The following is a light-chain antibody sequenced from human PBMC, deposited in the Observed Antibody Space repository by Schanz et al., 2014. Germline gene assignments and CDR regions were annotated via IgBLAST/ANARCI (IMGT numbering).Light chain of an antibody. CDR3: QQYGSSPPWT. CDR1: QSVSRS. Sequence: EIVLTQSPATLSLSPGERATLSCRASQSVSRSLAWYQQKPGQAPRLLIYDASNRATGVPARFSGSGSGTDFTLSISRLEPEDFAVYYCQQYGSSPPWTFGQGTKVDIK. V-gene: IGKV3-11*01. CDR2: DAS. J-gene: IGKJ1*01.